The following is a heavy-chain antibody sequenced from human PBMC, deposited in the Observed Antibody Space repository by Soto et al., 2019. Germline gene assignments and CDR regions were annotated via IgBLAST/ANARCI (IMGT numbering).Heavy chain of an antibody. CDR2: IIPIFGTA. CDR3: AREKNYDFWSGYYVY. Sequence: SVKVSCKASGGTFSSYAISWVRQAPGQGLEWMGGIIPIFGTANYAQKFQGRVTITADKSTSTAYMELSSLRSEDTAVYYCAREKNYDFWSGYYVYWGQGTLVTGSS. CDR1: GGTFSSYA. V-gene: IGHV1-69*06. D-gene: IGHD3-3*01. J-gene: IGHJ4*02.